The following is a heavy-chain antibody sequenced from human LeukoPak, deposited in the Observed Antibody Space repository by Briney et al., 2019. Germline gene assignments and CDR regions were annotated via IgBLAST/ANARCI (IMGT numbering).Heavy chain of an antibody. V-gene: IGHV4-34*01. CDR3: ARYRYYYGSGSYRYYYYYGMDI. D-gene: IGHD3-10*01. J-gene: IGHJ6*02. CDR2: INHSGST. Sequence: SETLSLTCAVYGGSFSGYYWSWIRQPPGKGLEWIGEINHSGSTNYNPSLKSRVTISVDTSKNQFSLKLSSVSAADTAVYYCARYRYYYGSGSYRYYYYYGMDIWGQGTTVTVSS. CDR1: GGSFSGYY.